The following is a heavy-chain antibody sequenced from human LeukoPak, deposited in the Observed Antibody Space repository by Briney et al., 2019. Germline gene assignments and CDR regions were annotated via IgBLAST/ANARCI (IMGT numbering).Heavy chain of an antibody. CDR1: GGTFSSYA. CDR3: ARDLSGDVLTAPFDY. D-gene: IGHD1-1*01. Sequence: SVKVSCKASGGTFSSYAISWVRQAPGQVLEWMGGIIPIFGTANYAQKFQGRVTITADKSTSTAYMELSSLRSEDTAVYYCARDLSGDVLTAPFDYWGQGTLVTVSS. V-gene: IGHV1-69*06. J-gene: IGHJ4*02. CDR2: IIPIFGTA.